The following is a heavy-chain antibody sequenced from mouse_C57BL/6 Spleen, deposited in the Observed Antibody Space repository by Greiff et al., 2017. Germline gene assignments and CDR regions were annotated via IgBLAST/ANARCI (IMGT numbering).Heavy chain of an antibody. CDR3: ARRGITTVDWYFDV. D-gene: IGHD1-1*01. CDR2: IDPSDSYT. Sequence: QVQLQQPGAELVRPGTSVKLSCKASGYTFTSYWMHWVKQRPGQGLEWIGVIDPSDSYTNYNQKFKGKATLTVDTSSSTAYMQLSSLTSEDSAVYYCARRGITTVDWYFDVWGTGTTVTVSS. J-gene: IGHJ1*03. V-gene: IGHV1-59*01. CDR1: GYTFTSYW.